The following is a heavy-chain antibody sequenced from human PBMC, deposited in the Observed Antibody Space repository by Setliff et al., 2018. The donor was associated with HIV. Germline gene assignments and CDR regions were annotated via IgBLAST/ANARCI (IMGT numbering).Heavy chain of an antibody. J-gene: IGHJ1*01. V-gene: IGHV1-58*02. Sequence: SVKVSCKTSGFTSTNSAIQWVRQARGQRLEWIGWIVVGSGNTNYAQKFQKRVTITWDMSTITAFMELSSLRSEDTAVYYCARDPAPSSSASYFQHWGQGTPVTVSS. CDR1: GFTSTNSA. D-gene: IGHD6-6*01. CDR2: IVVGSGNT. CDR3: ARDPAPSSSASYFQH.